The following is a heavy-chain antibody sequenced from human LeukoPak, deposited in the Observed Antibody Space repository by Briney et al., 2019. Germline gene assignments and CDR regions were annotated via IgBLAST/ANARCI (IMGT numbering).Heavy chain of an antibody. V-gene: IGHV3-23*01. CDR3: GRGSRETTMFYYYMDV. Sequence: RGGSLRLSCTASGFPFSDYAMNWVRQAPGEGLEWVAGVSDSGSTTYSAASVKGRFTISRDDSKNTLYLHVNSLRVDDTAIYYCGRGSRETTMFYYYMDVWGKGTTVIVSS. J-gene: IGHJ6*03. CDR1: GFPFSDYA. CDR2: VSDSGSTT. D-gene: IGHD3-10*01.